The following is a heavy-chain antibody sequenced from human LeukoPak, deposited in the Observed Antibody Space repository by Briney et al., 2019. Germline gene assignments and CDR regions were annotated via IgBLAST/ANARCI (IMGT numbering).Heavy chain of an antibody. D-gene: IGHD6-19*01. J-gene: IGHJ3*02. CDR1: GYSISSGFY. V-gene: IGHV3-11*04. Sequence: LSLTCTVSGYSISSGFYWGWIRQPPGKGLEWVSYISSSSSTIYYADSVKGRFTISRDNAKNSLYLQMNSLRAEDTAVYYCARDGKAVAVAFDIWGQGTMVTVSS. CDR2: ISSSSSTI. CDR3: ARDGKAVAVAFDI.